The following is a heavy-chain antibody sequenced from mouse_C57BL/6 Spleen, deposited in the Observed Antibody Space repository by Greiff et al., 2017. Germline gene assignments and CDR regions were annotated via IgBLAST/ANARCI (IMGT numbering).Heavy chain of an antibody. CDR3: ARERDYYGSSSWFAY. D-gene: IGHD1-1*01. V-gene: IGHV1-26*01. J-gene: IGHJ3*01. Sequence: EVQLQQSGPELVKPGASVKISCKASGYTFTDYYMNWVKQSHGKSLEWIGDINPNNGGTSYNQKFKGKATLTVDKSSSTAYMELRSLTSEDSAVYYCARERDYYGSSSWFAYWGQGTLVTVSA. CDR1: GYTFTDYY. CDR2: INPNNGGT.